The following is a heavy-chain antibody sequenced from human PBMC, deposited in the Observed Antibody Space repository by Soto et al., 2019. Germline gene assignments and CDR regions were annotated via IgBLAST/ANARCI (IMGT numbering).Heavy chain of an antibody. CDR3: AKDRGAPDY. CDR2: IWYDGSNK. CDR1: GFTFSNYG. J-gene: IGHJ4*02. V-gene: IGHV3-33*06. Sequence: SLRLSCAASGFTFSNYGMHWVRQAPGKGLEWVAVIWYDGSNKYYADSVKGRFTISRDNSKNTLYLQMSSLRAEDTAVYYCAKDRGAPDYWGQGTLVTVSS. D-gene: IGHD3-10*01.